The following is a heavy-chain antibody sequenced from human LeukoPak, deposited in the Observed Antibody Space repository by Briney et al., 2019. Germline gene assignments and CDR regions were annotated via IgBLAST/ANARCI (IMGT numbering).Heavy chain of an antibody. CDR3: ARVRALYGSGSYQGYYYYYGMDV. D-gene: IGHD3-10*01. CDR2: INHSGST. Sequence: SETLSLTCAVYGGSFSGYYWSWIRQPPGKGLEWIGEINHSGSTNYNPSLKSRVTISVDTSKNQFSLKLSSVTAADTAVYYCARVRALYGSGSYQGYYYYYGMDVWGQGTTVTVSS. V-gene: IGHV4-34*01. J-gene: IGHJ6*02. CDR1: GGSFSGYY.